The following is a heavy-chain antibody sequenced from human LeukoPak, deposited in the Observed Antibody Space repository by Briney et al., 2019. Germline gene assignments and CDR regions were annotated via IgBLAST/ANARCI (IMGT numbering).Heavy chain of an antibody. J-gene: IGHJ6*02. Sequence: SETLSLTCTVSGGSISSYYWSWIRQPPGKGLEWIGYIYYSGSTDYNPSLKSRVTISVDTSKNQFSLKLSSVTAADTAVYYCAARHGTFYDFWSGWGSSYYYYGMDVWGQGTTVTVSS. CDR1: GGSISSYY. CDR3: AARHGTFYDFWSGWGSSYYYYGMDV. CDR2: IYYSGST. D-gene: IGHD3-3*01. V-gene: IGHV4-59*08.